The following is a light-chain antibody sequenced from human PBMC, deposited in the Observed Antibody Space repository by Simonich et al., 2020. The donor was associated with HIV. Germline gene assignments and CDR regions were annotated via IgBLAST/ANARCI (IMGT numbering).Light chain of an antibody. J-gene: IGLJ2*01. V-gene: IGLV2-23*01. Sequence: QSALTQPASVSGSPGQSITISFTGISSDFESYDLVSWYQKHPGNTPKIMIYEGSKRPSGVSNRFSGSKSGNTASLTISGLQAEDEADYYCCSYAGSDTVLFGGGTRLTVL. CDR2: EGS. CDR3: CSYAGSDTVL. CDR1: SSDFESYDL.